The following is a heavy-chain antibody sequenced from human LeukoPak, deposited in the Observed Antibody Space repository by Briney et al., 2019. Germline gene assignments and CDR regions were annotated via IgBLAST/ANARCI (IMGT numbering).Heavy chain of an antibody. V-gene: IGHV3-23*01. CDR1: GFTFSAYA. CDR2: ISGSGGST. CDR3: ARDFAGNPDGFDI. J-gene: IGHJ3*02. D-gene: IGHD1-14*01. Sequence: GGSLRLSCATSGFTFSAYAMAWVRQAPGKGLEWVSTISGSGGSTYYADSVKGRFTVSRDNSKNTLYLQMNSLRAEDTAVYYCARDFAGNPDGFDIWGQGTMVTVSS.